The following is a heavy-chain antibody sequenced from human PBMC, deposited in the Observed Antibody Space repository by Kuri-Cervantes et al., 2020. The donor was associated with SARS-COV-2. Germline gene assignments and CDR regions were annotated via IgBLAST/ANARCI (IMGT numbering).Heavy chain of an antibody. V-gene: IGHV3-30*02. CDR2: IRYDGSNK. CDR1: GFTFSSYG. D-gene: IGHD3-16*01. CDR3: ANWGSGGFLVPLDY. J-gene: IGHJ4*02. Sequence: GESLKISCAASGFTFSSYGMHWVRQAPGKGLEWVAFIRYDGSNKYYADSVKCRFTISRDNSKNTLYLQMNSLRAEDTAVYYCANWGSGGFLVPLDYWGQGTLVTVSS.